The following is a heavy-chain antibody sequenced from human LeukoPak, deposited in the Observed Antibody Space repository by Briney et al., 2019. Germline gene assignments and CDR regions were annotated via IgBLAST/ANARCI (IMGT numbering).Heavy chain of an antibody. CDR3: AKDPGSSGWYLRY. Sequence: AGRSLRLSCAASGFTFSSYGMHWVRQAPGKGLEWAAVISYDGSNKYYADSVKGRFTISRDNSKNTLYLQMNSLRAEDTAVYYCAKDPGSSGWYLRYWGQGTLVTVSS. D-gene: IGHD6-19*01. V-gene: IGHV3-30*18. J-gene: IGHJ4*02. CDR1: GFTFSSYG. CDR2: ISYDGSNK.